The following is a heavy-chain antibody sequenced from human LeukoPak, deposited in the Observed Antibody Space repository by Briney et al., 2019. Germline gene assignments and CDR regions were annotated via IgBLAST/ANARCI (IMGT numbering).Heavy chain of an antibody. CDR3: ARWGVGDY. CDR1: GFTVSSNY. V-gene: IGHV3-69-1*02. Sequence: GGSLRRSCAASGFTVSSNYMSWVRQAPGKGLEWVAYISSSGTIYYADSVKGRFTISRDNAKNSLYLQMNSLRAEDTAVYYCARWGVGDYWGQGTLVTVSS. D-gene: IGHD1-26*01. J-gene: IGHJ4*02. CDR2: ISSSGTI.